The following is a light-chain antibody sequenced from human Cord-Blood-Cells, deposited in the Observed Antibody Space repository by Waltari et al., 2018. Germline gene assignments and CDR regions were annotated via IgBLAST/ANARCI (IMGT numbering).Light chain of an antibody. CDR1: QSVSSY. Sequence: EIVLTQSPATLPLPPGESSTLSCRARQSVSSYLAWYQQRPGQAPRLLIYDASNRATGIPARFSGSGSGTDFTLTISSLEPEDFAVYYCQQRSNWPPLTFGGGTKVEIK. CDR2: DAS. CDR3: QQRSNWPPLT. V-gene: IGKV3-11*01. J-gene: IGKJ4*01.